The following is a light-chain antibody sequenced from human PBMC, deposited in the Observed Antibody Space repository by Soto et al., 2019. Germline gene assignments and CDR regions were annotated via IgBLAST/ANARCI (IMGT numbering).Light chain of an antibody. J-gene: IGLJ2*01. Sequence: QPVLTQSPSASASLGASVKLTCTLSSGHSSYAIAWHQQQPEKGPRYLMKLNSDGSHSKGDGIPDRFSGSSSGAERYLTIASLQSEDEADYYGQTWGLARVVFGGGTKLTVL. CDR2: LNSDGSH. CDR3: QTWGLARVV. CDR1: SGHSSYA. V-gene: IGLV4-69*01.